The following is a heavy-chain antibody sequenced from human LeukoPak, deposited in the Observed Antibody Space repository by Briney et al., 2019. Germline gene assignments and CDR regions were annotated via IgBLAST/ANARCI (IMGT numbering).Heavy chain of an antibody. J-gene: IGHJ4*02. CDR2: ISGSGADT. V-gene: IGHV3-23*01. CDR3: GKGVVGYCSSSSCHAYDY. CDR1: GFTLSNFA. Sequence: GGPLRLSCAASGFTLSNFAMSWVRQAPGKALEGVSAISGSGADTYYADSVKGLFTISRDNSKNTLYLQMDSLRAEDKAVYYCGKGVVGYCSSSSCHAYDYWGQGTLVTVSS. D-gene: IGHD2-2*01.